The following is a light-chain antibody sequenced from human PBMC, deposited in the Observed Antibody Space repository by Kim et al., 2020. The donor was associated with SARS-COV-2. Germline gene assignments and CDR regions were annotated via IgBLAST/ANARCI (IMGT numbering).Light chain of an antibody. Sequence: VAPGKTASITGSGDKLGDKYACWYQQKPGQSPVRVIYQDSKRPSGIPERFSGSNSGNTATLTISGTQAMDEADYYCQAWDSSTGVFGGGTQLTVL. CDR1: KLGDKY. CDR3: QAWDSSTGV. CDR2: QDS. V-gene: IGLV3-1*01. J-gene: IGLJ2*01.